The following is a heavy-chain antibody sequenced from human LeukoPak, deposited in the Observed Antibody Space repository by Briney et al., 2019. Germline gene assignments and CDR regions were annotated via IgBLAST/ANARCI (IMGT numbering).Heavy chain of an antibody. CDR2: IKQDGSEK. V-gene: IGHV3-7*01. CDR3: ARAWYQLLSYFDY. D-gene: IGHD2-2*01. Sequence: PGGSLRLSCAASGFTFSSYWMSWVRQAPGKGLEWVANIKQDGSEKYYVDSVKGRFTISRDNAKNSLYLQMNSLRAEDTAVYYCARAWYQLLSYFDYWGQGTLVTVSS. J-gene: IGHJ4*02. CDR1: GFTFSSYW.